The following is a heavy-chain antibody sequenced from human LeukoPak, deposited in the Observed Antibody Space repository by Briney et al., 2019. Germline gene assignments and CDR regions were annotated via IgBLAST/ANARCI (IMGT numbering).Heavy chain of an antibody. CDR1: GFTFSSYA. V-gene: IGHV3-23*01. CDR2: ISGSGDTT. Sequence: GGSLRLSCAASGFTFSSYAMSWVRQAPGKGLEWVSTISGSGDTTYYADSVKGRFTISRDNAKNSLYLQMNSLRAEDTAVYYCARGSRFGVVERDAFDIWGQGTMVTVSS. J-gene: IGHJ3*02. D-gene: IGHD3-3*01. CDR3: ARGSRFGVVERDAFDI.